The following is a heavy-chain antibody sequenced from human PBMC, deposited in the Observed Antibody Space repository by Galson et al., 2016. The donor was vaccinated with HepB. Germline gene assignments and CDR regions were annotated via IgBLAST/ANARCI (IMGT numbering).Heavy chain of an antibody. D-gene: IGHD6-19*01. J-gene: IGHJ4*02. Sequence: SLRLSCAASGFAFSRYSMNWVRQAPGKGLEWISYISGSSYTIYYADSVKGRFTISRDNAKNSLYLQMNSLRDEDTAVYYCARAEVPGYSSGWPPTGDYWGQGTLVTVSS. CDR2: ISGSSYTI. CDR3: ARAEVPGYSSGWPPTGDY. CDR1: GFAFSRYS. V-gene: IGHV3-48*02.